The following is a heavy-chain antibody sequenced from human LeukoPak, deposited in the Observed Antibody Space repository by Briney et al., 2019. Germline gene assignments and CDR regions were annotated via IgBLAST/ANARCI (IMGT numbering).Heavy chain of an antibody. CDR1: GFTFSSYG. J-gene: IGHJ4*02. CDR3: ARDRLGAMLFFDS. V-gene: IGHV3-23*01. CDR2: ITGTGHIT. D-gene: IGHD3-16*01. Sequence: PGGSLRLSCAASGFTFSSYGMSWVRQAPGKGLEWVSAITGTGHITYYADSVKGRFTISRDNSKNTPYLQMNSLRAEDTALYYCARDRLGAMLFFDSWGQGTLVTVSS.